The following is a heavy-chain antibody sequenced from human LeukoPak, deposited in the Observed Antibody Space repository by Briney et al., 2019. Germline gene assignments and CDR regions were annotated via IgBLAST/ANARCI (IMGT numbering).Heavy chain of an antibody. D-gene: IGHD6-19*01. V-gene: IGHV3-33*01. J-gene: IGHJ6*02. Sequence: PGRSLRLSCAASGFTFSSYGMHWVRQAPGKGLEWVAVIWYDGSNKYYADSVKGRFTISRDNSKNTLYLQMNSLRAEDTAVYYCARDDRSSGPGRYYYYGMDVWGQGTTVTASS. CDR3: ARDDRSSGPGRYYYYGMDV. CDR1: GFTFSSYG. CDR2: IWYDGSNK.